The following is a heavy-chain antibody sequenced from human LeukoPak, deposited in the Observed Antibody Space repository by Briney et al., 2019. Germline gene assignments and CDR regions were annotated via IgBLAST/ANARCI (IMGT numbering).Heavy chain of an antibody. V-gene: IGHV3-20*04. CDR3: ARGGSYLGAFDI. D-gene: IGHD1-26*01. CDR2: INWNGGST. Sequence: GGSLRLSCAASGFAFDDYGMSWVRQAPGKGLEWGSGINWNGGSTGYADSVKGRFTISRDNSKNTLYLQMNSLRAEDTAVYYCARGGSYLGAFDIWGQGTMVTVSS. CDR1: GFAFDDYG. J-gene: IGHJ3*02.